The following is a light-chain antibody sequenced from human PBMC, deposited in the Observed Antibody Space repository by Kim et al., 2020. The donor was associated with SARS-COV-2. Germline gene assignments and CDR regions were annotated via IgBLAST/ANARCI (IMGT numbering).Light chain of an antibody. V-gene: IGLV10-54*01. CDR3: SAWDSSLSAVV. J-gene: IGLJ2*01. CDR1: SKNAGNKE. CDR2: RNN. Sequence: QTATHTGTRNSKNAGNKEAARLQQHRGHPPKRLSFRNNNRPSGISGSLSASRSGNTASLTITGLQPEDEADYYCSAWDSSLSAVVFGGGTKLTVL.